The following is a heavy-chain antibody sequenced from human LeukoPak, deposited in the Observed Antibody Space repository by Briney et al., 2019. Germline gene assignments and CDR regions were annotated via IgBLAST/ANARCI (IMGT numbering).Heavy chain of an antibody. Sequence: KPSETLSLTCTVSGYSITSIYYWGWIRQPPGKGLEWIGGIHHSGDTAYNPSLKSRVSISVDTSKSQFSLKLSSVTAADTAVYYCARSYASSGLDHWGQGTLVTVSS. V-gene: IGHV4-38-2*02. CDR3: ARSYASSGLDH. J-gene: IGHJ4*02. CDR2: IHHSGDT. D-gene: IGHD3-16*01. CDR1: GYSITSIYY.